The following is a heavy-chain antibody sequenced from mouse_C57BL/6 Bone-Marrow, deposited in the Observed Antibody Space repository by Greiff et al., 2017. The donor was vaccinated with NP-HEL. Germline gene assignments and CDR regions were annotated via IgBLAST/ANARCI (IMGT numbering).Heavy chain of an antibody. D-gene: IGHD2-3*01. CDR2: SRNKANDYTT. CDR3: ARDDIGLLGPFAY. CDR1: GFTFSDFY. Sequence: EVKLVESGGGLVQSGRSLRLSCATSGFTFSDFYMAWVRQAPGKGLEWIAASRNKANDYTTEYSASVKGRFIVSRDTSQSILYLQMNALRAEDTAIYYCARDDIGLLGPFAYWGQGTLVTVSA. J-gene: IGHJ3*01. V-gene: IGHV7-1*01.